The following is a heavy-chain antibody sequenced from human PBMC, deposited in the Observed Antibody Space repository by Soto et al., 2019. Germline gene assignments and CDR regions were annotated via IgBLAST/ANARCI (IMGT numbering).Heavy chain of an antibody. CDR2: IYHSGST. CDR1: GDSISSGTYF. V-gene: IGHV4-39*01. J-gene: IGHJ4*02. CDR3: ARHLGEGYFDY. Sequence: SQTLSLTCTVSGDSISSGTYFWGWVRQPPGKGLEWIGSIYHSGSTYYNPSLKSRVTISVDTSKNHFSLKLRSVTAADTAVYYCARHLGEGYFDYWDQGTLVT.